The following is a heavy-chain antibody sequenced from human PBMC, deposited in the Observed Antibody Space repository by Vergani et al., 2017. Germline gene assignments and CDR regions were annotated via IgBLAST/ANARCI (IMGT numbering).Heavy chain of an antibody. Sequence: QVQLVETGGGVVQPGGSLRLYCATSGFSFNTYGAHWVRQAPGKGREWGAFIGYDGRFKYNVDSVMGRFTISRDTSKKTLSLQMRSLRADDTAVYYCAKDGRENSDYGYFDYWGQGTLVTVSS. CDR1: GFSFNTYG. CDR2: IGYDGRFK. D-gene: IGHD4-17*01. V-gene: IGHV3-30*02. J-gene: IGHJ4*02. CDR3: AKDGRENSDYGYFDY.